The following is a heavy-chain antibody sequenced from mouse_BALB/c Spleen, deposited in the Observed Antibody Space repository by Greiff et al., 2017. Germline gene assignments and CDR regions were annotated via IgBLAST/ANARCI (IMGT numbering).Heavy chain of an antibody. CDR1: GYSITSDYA. CDR3: AALLRTWFAY. Sequence: EVMLVESGPGLVKPSQSLSLTCTVTGYSITSDYAWNWIRQFPGNKLEWMGYISYSGSTSYNPSLKSRISITRDTSKNQFFLQLNSVTTEDTATYYCAALLRTWFAYWGQGTLVTVSA. V-gene: IGHV3-2*02. CDR2: ISYSGST. D-gene: IGHD1-2*01. J-gene: IGHJ3*01.